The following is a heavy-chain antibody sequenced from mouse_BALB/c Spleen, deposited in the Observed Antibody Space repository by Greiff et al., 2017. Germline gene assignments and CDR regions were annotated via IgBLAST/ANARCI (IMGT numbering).Heavy chain of an antibody. CDR1: GFTFSSYG. Sequence: EVQRVESGGGLVQPGGSLKLSCAASGFTFSSYGMSWVRQTPDKRLELVATINSNGGSTYYPDSVKGRFTISRDNAKNTLYLQMSSLKSEDTAMYYCARIYSHYAMDYWGQGTSVTVSS. D-gene: IGHD2-1*01. J-gene: IGHJ4*01. CDR2: INSNGGST. V-gene: IGHV5-6-3*01. CDR3: ARIYSHYAMDY.